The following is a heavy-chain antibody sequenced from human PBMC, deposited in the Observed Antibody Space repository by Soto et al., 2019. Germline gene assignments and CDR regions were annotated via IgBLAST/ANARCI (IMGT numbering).Heavy chain of an antibody. CDR3: AREDDGGDRDYYGLDV. J-gene: IGHJ6*02. Sequence: QVQLQESGPGLVRPSQTLSLTCTVSGGSISPDHYHWTWIRQAPGKGLEWIGYIHYSGSIQFNPCFRRRLSMSVDTSKNLFSLRLSSVTAADTAVYFCAREDDGGDRDYYGLDVWGQGTTVTVSS. V-gene: IGHV4-30-4*01. D-gene: IGHD2-21*02. CDR2: IHYSGSI. CDR1: GGSISPDHYH.